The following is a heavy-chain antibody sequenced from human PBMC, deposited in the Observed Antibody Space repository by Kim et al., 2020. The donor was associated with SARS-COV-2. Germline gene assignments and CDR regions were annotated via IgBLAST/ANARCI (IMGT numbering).Heavy chain of an antibody. J-gene: IGHJ4*02. CDR3: ARQGQGRLFDY. Sequence: EIRYSPAFQGQVTISADKSTSTAYLHWSSLKASDTAMYYCARQGQGRLFDYWGQGTLVTVSS. CDR2: EI. V-gene: IGHV5-51*01.